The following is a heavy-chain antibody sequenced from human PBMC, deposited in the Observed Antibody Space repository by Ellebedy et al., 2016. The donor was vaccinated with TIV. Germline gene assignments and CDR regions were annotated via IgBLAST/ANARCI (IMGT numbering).Heavy chain of an antibody. J-gene: IGHJ3*02. V-gene: IGHV1-69*10. D-gene: IGHD5-12*01. Sequence: ASVKVSCKASGGTFSSYAISWVRQAPGQGLEWMGGIIPILGIANYAQKFQGRVTITADKSTSTAYMELSSLRSEDTAVYYCARVRDSGCDLNGVDAFDIWGQGTMVTVSS. CDR1: GGTFSSYA. CDR2: IIPILGIA. CDR3: ARVRDSGCDLNGVDAFDI.